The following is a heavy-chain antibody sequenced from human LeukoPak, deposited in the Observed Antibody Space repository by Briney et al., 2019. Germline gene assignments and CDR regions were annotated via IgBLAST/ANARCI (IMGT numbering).Heavy chain of an antibody. J-gene: IGHJ4*02. D-gene: IGHD3-10*01. CDR3: ARDATIKYYGSGSYYPD. V-gene: IGHV4-61*02. CDR2: IYTSGST. CDR1: GGSISSASYY. Sequence: PSETLSLTCTVSGGSISSASYYWSWIRQPAGKGLEWIGRIYTSGSTNYNPSLKSRVTISVDTSKNQFSLKLSSVTAADTAVYYCARDATIKYYGSGSYYPDWGQGTLVTVSS.